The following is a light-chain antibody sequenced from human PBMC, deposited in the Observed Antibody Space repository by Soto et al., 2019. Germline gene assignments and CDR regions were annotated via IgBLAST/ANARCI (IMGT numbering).Light chain of an antibody. CDR1: QRIDNF. CDR2: GAS. V-gene: IGKV1-39*01. J-gene: IGKJ2*01. CDR3: QQRYKTSLSS. Sequence: DIQMPQSPSFLSASVGDRVTITCRASQRIDNFLNWYQQKPGKAPKLLIYGASSLQSGVPSRFRCSGSGTDFTLTITSLQPEDSATYHCQQRYKTSLSSFGQGTKVESK.